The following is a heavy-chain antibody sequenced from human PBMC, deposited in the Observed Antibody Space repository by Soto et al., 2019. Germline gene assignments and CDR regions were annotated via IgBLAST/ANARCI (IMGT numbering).Heavy chain of an antibody. CDR2: ISGSGGST. V-gene: IGHV3-23*01. D-gene: IGHD1-1*01. CDR3: AKATGQGTTLSAL. J-gene: IGHJ4*02. CDR1: ECSFDGDA. Sequence: VGSLRHCCVASECSFDGDAMSRVRQTPGKGLEWVSAISGSGGSTYYADSVKGRFTISRDNSKNTLYLQMNSLRAEDTVFYYCAKATGQGTTLSALWGQGTLVPV.